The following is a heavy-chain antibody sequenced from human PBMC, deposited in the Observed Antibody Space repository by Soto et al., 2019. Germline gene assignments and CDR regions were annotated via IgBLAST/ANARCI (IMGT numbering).Heavy chain of an antibody. CDR3: VNFFRGGSSSPYSSYGRDL. Sequence: PGESLKISCKGSGYSFTSYWISWARQMPGKGLEWMGRIDPSDSYTNYSPSFQGHVTISADKSISTAYLQWSSLKASDTAMYYWVNFFRGGSSSPYSSYGRDLGAQGTRFTFSS. V-gene: IGHV5-10-1*01. J-gene: IGHJ6*02. CDR2: IDPSDSYT. D-gene: IGHD2-15*01. CDR1: GYSFTSYW.